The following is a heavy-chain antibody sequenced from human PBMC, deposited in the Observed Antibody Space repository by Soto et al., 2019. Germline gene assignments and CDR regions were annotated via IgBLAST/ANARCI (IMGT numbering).Heavy chain of an antibody. V-gene: IGHV4-34*01. Sequence: QVQLQQWGAGLLKPSETLSLTCAVYGGSFSGYLWSWIRQPPGKGLEWIGEINHSGSTNYNPSLESRVTLSVDTSKNQSSRKLSSGTAADTAVYYCASRYSSGFYGMDVWGQGTTVTVSS. CDR1: GGSFSGYL. J-gene: IGHJ6*02. CDR2: INHSGST. CDR3: ASRYSSGFYGMDV. D-gene: IGHD6-19*01.